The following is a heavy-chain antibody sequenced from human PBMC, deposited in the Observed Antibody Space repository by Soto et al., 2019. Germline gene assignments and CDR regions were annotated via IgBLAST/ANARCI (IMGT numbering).Heavy chain of an antibody. CDR2: IYYSGST. CDR1: GGSVSSGSYY. J-gene: IGHJ6*02. Sequence: SETLSPTCTVSGGSVSSGSYYWSWIRQPPGKGLEWIGYIYYSGSTNYNPSLKSRVTISVDTSKNQFSLKLSSVTAADTAVYYCARDSPPGIAVAGTGLGYYGMDVWGQGTTVTVSS. V-gene: IGHV4-61*01. D-gene: IGHD6-19*01. CDR3: ARDSPPGIAVAGTGLGYYGMDV.